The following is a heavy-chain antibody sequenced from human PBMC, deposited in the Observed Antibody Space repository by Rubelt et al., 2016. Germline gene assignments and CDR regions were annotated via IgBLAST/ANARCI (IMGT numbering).Heavy chain of an antibody. CDR3: ARYDIVVVPAANRRFDP. CDR1: GGSISSYY. Sequence: QVQLQESGPGLVKPSETLSLTCTVSGGSISSYYWSWIRQPPGKGLEWIGEINHSGSTNYNPSLKSRVTISVDTSKNQFSLKLSSVTAAETAVYYCARYDIVVVPAANRRFDPWGQGTLVTVSS. D-gene: IGHD2-2*01. J-gene: IGHJ5*02. CDR2: INHSGST. V-gene: IGHV4-59*12.